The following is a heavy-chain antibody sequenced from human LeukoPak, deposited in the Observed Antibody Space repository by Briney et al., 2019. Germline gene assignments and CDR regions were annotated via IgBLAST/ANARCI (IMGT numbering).Heavy chain of an antibody. CDR3: ARGSGAALYYYYGMDV. D-gene: IGHD1-26*01. CDR2: IYCSGST. V-gene: IGHV4-30-4*01. Sequence: SETLSLTCTVSGGSISSGDYYWSWIRQPPGTGLEWIGYIYCSGSTYYNPSLKSRLTISVDTSKNHFSLRLSSVTAADTAVYYCARGSGAALYYYYGMDVWGKGTTVTVSS. J-gene: IGHJ6*04. CDR1: GGSISSGDYY.